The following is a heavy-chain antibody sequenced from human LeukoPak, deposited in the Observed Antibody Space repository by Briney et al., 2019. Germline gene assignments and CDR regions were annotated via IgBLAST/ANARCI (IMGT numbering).Heavy chain of an antibody. Sequence: GGSLRLSCAASGFTFSSYWMSWVRQAPGKGLEWVANIKQDGSEKYYVDSVKGRFTISRDNAKNSLYLQMNSLRAEDTAVYYCARGVAAESYYYYYMDVWGKGTTVTISS. D-gene: IGHD6-13*01. V-gene: IGHV3-7*01. CDR2: IKQDGSEK. CDR3: ARGVAAESYYYYYMDV. J-gene: IGHJ6*03. CDR1: GFTFSSYW.